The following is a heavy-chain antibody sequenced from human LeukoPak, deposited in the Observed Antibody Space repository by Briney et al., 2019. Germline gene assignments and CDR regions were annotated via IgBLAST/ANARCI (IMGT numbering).Heavy chain of an antibody. D-gene: IGHD3-10*01. CDR3: ARDSGTTGEVKFDP. Sequence: SETLSLTCTVSGGSIRSYWSWIRQPAGKGLEWIGRIYGSGNTDYNPSLKSRVTMSIDTSKNQFSLNLISVTAADTAVYYCARDSGTTGEVKFDPWGQGTLVTVSS. V-gene: IGHV4-4*07. CDR2: IYGSGNT. CDR1: GGSIRSY. J-gene: IGHJ5*02.